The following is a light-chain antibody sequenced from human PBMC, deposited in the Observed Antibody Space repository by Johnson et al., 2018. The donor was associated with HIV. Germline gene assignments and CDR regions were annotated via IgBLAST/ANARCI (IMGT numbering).Light chain of an antibody. CDR1: SSNIGSNT. CDR3: GTWDSSLSAYV. V-gene: IGLV1-44*01. Sequence: QSVLTQPPSASGTPGQRVTISCSGSSSNIGSNTVNWYQQLPGTAPKLLIYRNNQRPSGVPDRFSGSKSGTSATLDITGLQSGDEADYYCGTWDSSLSAYVFGTGTRVTVL. CDR2: RNN. J-gene: IGLJ1*01.